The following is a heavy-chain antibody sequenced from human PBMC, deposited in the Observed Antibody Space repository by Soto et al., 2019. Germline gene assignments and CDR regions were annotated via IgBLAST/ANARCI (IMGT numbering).Heavy chain of an antibody. Sequence: SETLSLTCTVSGGSISSGGYYWSWIRQHPGKGLEWIGYIYYSGSTYYNPSLKSRVTISVDTSKNQFSLKLSSVTAADTAVYHCARDRGTIVGWFDPWGQGTLVTVSS. CDR3: ARDRGTIVGWFDP. CDR2: IYYSGST. J-gene: IGHJ5*02. V-gene: IGHV4-31*03. D-gene: IGHD3-10*01. CDR1: GGSISSGGYY.